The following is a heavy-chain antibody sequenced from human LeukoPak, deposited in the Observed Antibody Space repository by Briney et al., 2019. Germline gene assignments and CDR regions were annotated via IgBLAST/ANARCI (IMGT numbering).Heavy chain of an antibody. CDR3: ARDGGMIVVGSGAFDI. Sequence: SETLSLTCTVSGGSISSGSYYWSWIRQPAGKGLEWIGRIYTSGSTNYNPSLKSRVTISVDTSKNQFSLELSSVTAADTAVYYCARDGGMIVVGSGAFDIWGQGTMVTVSS. CDR1: GGSISSGSYY. CDR2: IYTSGST. D-gene: IGHD3-22*01. V-gene: IGHV4-61*02. J-gene: IGHJ3*02.